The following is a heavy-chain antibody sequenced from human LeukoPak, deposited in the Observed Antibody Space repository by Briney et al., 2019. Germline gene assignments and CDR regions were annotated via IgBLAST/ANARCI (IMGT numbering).Heavy chain of an antibody. Sequence: GGSLRLSCSASGFTFSTYWMSWVRQAPGKGLEWVSGISWNSGKIDYADSVKGRFTISRDNAKNSLYLQMNSLRAEDTALYYCAKDVGYSSSSVGYFDYWGQGTLVTVSS. CDR3: AKDVGYSSSSVGYFDY. D-gene: IGHD6-6*01. V-gene: IGHV3-9*01. J-gene: IGHJ4*02. CDR2: ISWNSGKI. CDR1: GFTFSTYW.